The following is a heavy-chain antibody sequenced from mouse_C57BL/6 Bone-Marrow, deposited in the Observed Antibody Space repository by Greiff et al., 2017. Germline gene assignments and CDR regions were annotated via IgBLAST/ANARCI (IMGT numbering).Heavy chain of an antibody. Sequence: DVMLVESGGGLVQPGGSLSLSCAASGFTFTDYYMSWVRQPPGKALEWLGFIRNKANGYTKEYSASVKGRLTSSRDTYQSILYLQMNALRAEDSATYSSARYNRYAMDYWGQGTSVTVSS. J-gene: IGHJ4*01. CDR1: GFTFTDYY. V-gene: IGHV7-3*01. CDR2: IRNKANGYTK. CDR3: ARYNRYAMDY.